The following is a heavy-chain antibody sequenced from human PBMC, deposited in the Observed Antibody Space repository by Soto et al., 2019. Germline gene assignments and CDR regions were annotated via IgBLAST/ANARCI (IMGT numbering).Heavy chain of an antibody. Sequence: QVQLVESGGGVVQPGRSLRLSCAASGFTFSSYGMHWVRQAPGKGLEWVALIWHDGNKKYYADSVKGRFTISRDNSKNTLHLQMNSLRAEDTAVYYCARLLYYYDSSGWRGMDVWGQGTTVTVSS. J-gene: IGHJ6*02. CDR1: GFTFSSYG. D-gene: IGHD3-22*01. CDR3: ARLLYYYDSSGWRGMDV. V-gene: IGHV3-33*01. CDR2: IWHDGNKK.